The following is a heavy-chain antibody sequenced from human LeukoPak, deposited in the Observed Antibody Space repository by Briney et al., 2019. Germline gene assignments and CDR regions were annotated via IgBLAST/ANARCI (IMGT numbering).Heavy chain of an antibody. CDR3: ARFYYDFWSGYDQAALGRYGMDV. Sequence: SETLSLTCAVYGGSFSGYYWSWIRQPPGKGLEWIGEINHSGSTNYNPSLKSRVTISVDTSKNQFSLKLSSVTAADTAVYYCARFYYDFWSGYDQAALGRYGMDVWGQGTTVTVSS. D-gene: IGHD3-3*01. J-gene: IGHJ6*02. V-gene: IGHV4-34*01. CDR1: GGSFSGYY. CDR2: INHSGST.